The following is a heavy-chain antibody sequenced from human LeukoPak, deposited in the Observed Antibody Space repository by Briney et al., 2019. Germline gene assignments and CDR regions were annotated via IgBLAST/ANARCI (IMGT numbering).Heavy chain of an antibody. D-gene: IGHD2-2*01. CDR3: ARPALYCSSTVCPPYMDV. V-gene: IGHV5-51*01. CDR2: IYPGDSDT. J-gene: IGHJ6*03. Sequence: GESLKITCKASGYTFTGDWIGWVRQMPGKGLEWMGIIYPGDSDTKYNAPFQGQVTISADKSISTAYLQWGSLKASDTATYYCARPALYCSSTVCPPYMDVWGKGTTVTVSS. CDR1: GYTFTGDW.